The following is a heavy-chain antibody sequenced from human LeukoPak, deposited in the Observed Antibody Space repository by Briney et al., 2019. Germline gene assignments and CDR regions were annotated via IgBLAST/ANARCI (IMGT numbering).Heavy chain of an antibody. J-gene: IGHJ4*02. V-gene: IGHV4-61*01. CDR2: FSYNVHS. CDR1: GVSVSSSNYY. Sequence: SETLSLTCTVSGVSVSSSNYYWSWIRQPPGKGLEWVGFFSYNVHSDYNPSLKSRVTISVDTSKNQFSLRLTSVTAADTAIYYCARVSVAGTGPDYWGQGTLVTVSS. CDR3: ARVSVAGTGPDY. D-gene: IGHD6-19*01.